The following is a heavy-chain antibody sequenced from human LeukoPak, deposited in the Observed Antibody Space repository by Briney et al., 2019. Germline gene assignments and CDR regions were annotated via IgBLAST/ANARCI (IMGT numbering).Heavy chain of an antibody. J-gene: IGHJ4*02. D-gene: IGHD1-14*01. CDR3: ARSNQADDY. CDR2: INPGGSSI. Sequence: GGSLRLSCAASGFTFSSYWMHWVRQVPGEGLVWVARINPGGSSITYADSVKGRFTISRGNAKNTLYLQMDSLRAEDTGVYYCARSNQADDYWGQGTLVTVSS. CDR1: GFTFSSYW. V-gene: IGHV3-74*01.